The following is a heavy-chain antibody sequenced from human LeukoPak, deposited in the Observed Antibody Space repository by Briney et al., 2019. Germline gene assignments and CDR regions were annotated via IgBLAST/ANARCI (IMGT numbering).Heavy chain of an antibody. CDR3: AREESSSSPFDY. CDR1: GGSISSYY. J-gene: IGHJ4*02. CDR2: IYTSGTT. Sequence: SETLSLTCTVSGGSISSYYWSWIRQPPGKGLEWIGRIYTSGTTHYNPSLKSRVTMSVDTSKNQFSLKLSSVTAADTAVYYCAREESSSSPFDYWGQGTLVTVSS. D-gene: IGHD6-6*01. V-gene: IGHV4-4*07.